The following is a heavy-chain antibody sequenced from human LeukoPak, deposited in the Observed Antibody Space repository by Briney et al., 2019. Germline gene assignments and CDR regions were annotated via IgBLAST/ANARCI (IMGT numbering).Heavy chain of an antibody. J-gene: IGHJ4*02. CDR3: ARDRPSTGYPGYYFDY. CDR1: GYTFTSYY. CDR2: TNPSGGST. D-gene: IGHD6-13*01. Sequence: ASVKVSCKASGYTFTSYYMHWVRQAPGQGLEWMGITNPSGGSTSYAQKFQGRVTMTRDTSTSTVYMELSSLRSEDTAVYYCARDRPSTGYPGYYFDYWGQGTLVTVSS. V-gene: IGHV1-46*01.